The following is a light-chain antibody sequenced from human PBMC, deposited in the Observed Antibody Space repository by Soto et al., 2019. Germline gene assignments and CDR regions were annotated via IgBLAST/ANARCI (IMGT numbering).Light chain of an antibody. CDR1: HNVTSN. CDR2: GAS. CDR3: QQYNNWPPLT. Sequence: EIVMTQSPATLSVSAGERVTLSYRASHNVTSNLAWYQQKPGQAPRLLIYGASTRATGIPARFSGSGSGTDFTLTISSLQSEDFAVYYCQQYNNWPPLTFGGGTKVEIK. J-gene: IGKJ4*01. V-gene: IGKV3D-15*01.